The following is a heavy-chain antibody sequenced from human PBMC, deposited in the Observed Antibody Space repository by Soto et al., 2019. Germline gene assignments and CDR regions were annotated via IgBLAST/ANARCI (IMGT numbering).Heavy chain of an antibody. CDR2: IDPSDSYT. Sequence: GESLKISCKGSGYSFTSYWISWVRQMPGKGLEWMGRIDPSDSYTNYSPSFQGHVTISADKSISTAYLQWSSLKAPDTAMYYCERLGLGDFWSGYQPYGMDVWGQGTTVTVSS. D-gene: IGHD3-3*01. J-gene: IGHJ6*02. CDR3: ERLGLGDFWSGYQPYGMDV. CDR1: GYSFTSYW. V-gene: IGHV5-10-1*01.